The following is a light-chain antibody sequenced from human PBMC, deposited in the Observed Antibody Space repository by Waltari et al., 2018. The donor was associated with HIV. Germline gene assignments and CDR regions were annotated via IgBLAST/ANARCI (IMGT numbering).Light chain of an antibody. CDR1: NSDVGGYNY. J-gene: IGLJ1*01. Sequence: QSALTQPASVSGSPGQSITISCSGTNSDVGGYNYVSWYQQHPGKAPQLIIFDVSHRPSVISNRFSGSKSGNTASLTISGLQAEDEADYYCSSYTRSTTLDAVFGTGTKVSVL. V-gene: IGLV2-14*03. CDR3: SSYTRSTTLDAV. CDR2: DVS.